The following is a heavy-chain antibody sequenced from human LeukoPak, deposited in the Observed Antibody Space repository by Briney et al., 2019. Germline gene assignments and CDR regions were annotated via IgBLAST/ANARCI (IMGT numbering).Heavy chain of an antibody. V-gene: IGHV3-21*01. CDR3: GGGGGNYDFWSGSRDAFDI. Sequence: GGSLRLSCAASGFTFSSYSMNWVRQAPGKGLEWVSSISSSSSYIYCADSVKGRFTISRDNAKNSLYLQMNSLRAEDTAVYYCGGGGGNYDFWSGSRDAFDIWGQGTMVTVSS. D-gene: IGHD3-3*01. CDR1: GFTFSSYS. CDR2: ISSSSSYI. J-gene: IGHJ3*02.